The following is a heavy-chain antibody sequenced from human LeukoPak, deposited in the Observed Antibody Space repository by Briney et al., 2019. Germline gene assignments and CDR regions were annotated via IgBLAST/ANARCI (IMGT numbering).Heavy chain of an antibody. CDR2: INPDSGGT. CDR1: GYTFTGYY. J-gene: IGHJ4*02. V-gene: IGHV1-2*02. D-gene: IGHD3-16*01. Sequence: ASVKVSCKASGYTFTGYYMHWVRQAPGQGLEWMGWINPDSGGTNYAQKFQGRVTMTRDTSISTAYLELSWLRSDDTAVYSCARLRSYDYVWGSFDYWGQGTLVTVSS. CDR3: ARLRSYDYVWGSFDY.